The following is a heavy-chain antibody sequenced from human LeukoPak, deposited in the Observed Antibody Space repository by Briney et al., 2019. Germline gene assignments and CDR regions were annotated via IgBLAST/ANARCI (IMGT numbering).Heavy chain of an antibody. V-gene: IGHV3-21*01. CDR1: GFTFSSYS. D-gene: IGHD3-9*01. Sequence: PGGSLRLSCAASGFTFSSYSMNWVRQAPGKGLEWASSISSSSSYIYYADSVKGRFTISRDNAKNSLYLQMNSLRAEDTAVYYCARSPPLRRYFDCWGQGTLVTVSS. CDR3: ARSPPLRRYFDC. CDR2: ISSSSSYI. J-gene: IGHJ4*02.